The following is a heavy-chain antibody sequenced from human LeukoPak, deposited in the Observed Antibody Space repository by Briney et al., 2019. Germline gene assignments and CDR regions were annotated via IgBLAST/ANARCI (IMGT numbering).Heavy chain of an antibody. D-gene: IGHD5-24*01. CDR1: GYTFTGYY. V-gene: IGHV1-2*02. CDR3: AMCSPDRDGYNHDAFDI. Sequence: GASVKVSCKASGYTFTGYYMHWVRQAPGQGLEWMGWINPNSGGTNYAQKFQGRVTMTRDTSISTAYMELSRLRSDDTAVYYCAMCSPDRDGYNHDAFDIWGQGTMVTVSS. CDR2: INPNSGGT. J-gene: IGHJ3*02.